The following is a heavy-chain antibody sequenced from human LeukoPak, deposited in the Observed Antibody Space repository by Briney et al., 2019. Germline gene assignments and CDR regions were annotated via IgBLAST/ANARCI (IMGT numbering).Heavy chain of an antibody. Sequence: GASVKVSCKASGGTFSSYAISWARQAPGQGLEWMGGIIPIFGTANYAQKFQGRVTITADESTSTAYMELSSLRSEDTAVYYCARGSAGTTVRPFDYWGQGTLVTVSS. CDR1: GGTFSSYA. CDR2: IIPIFGTA. D-gene: IGHD6-13*01. CDR3: ARGSAGTTVRPFDY. J-gene: IGHJ4*02. V-gene: IGHV1-69*13.